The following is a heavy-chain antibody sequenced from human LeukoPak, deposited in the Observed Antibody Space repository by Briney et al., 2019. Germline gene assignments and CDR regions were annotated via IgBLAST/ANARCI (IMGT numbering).Heavy chain of an antibody. D-gene: IGHD3-10*01. CDR2: ISGSGGST. CDR1: GFTFSSYA. Sequence: GGSLRLSCAASGFTFSSYAMSWVRQAPGKGLEWVSAISGSGGSTYYADSVKGRFTISRDNSENTLYLQMNSLRAEDTAVYYCAKVYGSGYYYYYYGMDVWGQGTTVTVSS. J-gene: IGHJ6*02. V-gene: IGHV3-23*01. CDR3: AKVYGSGYYYYYYGMDV.